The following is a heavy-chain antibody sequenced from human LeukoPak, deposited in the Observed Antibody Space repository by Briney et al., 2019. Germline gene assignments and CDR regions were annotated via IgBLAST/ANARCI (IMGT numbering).Heavy chain of an antibody. D-gene: IGHD4-17*01. J-gene: IGHJ4*02. CDR2: IRSKANSYAT. V-gene: IGHV3-73*01. Sequence: GGSLRLSCAASGFTFSGSAMHWVRQASGKGLEWVGRIRSKANSYATACAASVKGRFTISRDDSKNTAYLQMNSLKTEDTAVYYCTRLVYYGDGFDYWGQGTLVTVSS. CDR3: TRLVYYGDGFDY. CDR1: GFTFSGSA.